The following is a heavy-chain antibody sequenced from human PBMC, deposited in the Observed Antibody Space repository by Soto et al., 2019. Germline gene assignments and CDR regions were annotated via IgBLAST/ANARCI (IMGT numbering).Heavy chain of an antibody. CDR3: ARLDYGDYLDY. Sequence: PSDTLSLTCGVSGGSISSSSYYWGWIRQPPGKGLEWIGSIYYSGSTYYNPSLKSRVTISVDTSKNQFSLKLSSVTAADTAVYYCARLDYGDYLDYWGQGTLVTVSS. CDR1: GGSISSSSYY. D-gene: IGHD4-17*01. CDR2: IYYSGST. J-gene: IGHJ4*02. V-gene: IGHV4-39*01.